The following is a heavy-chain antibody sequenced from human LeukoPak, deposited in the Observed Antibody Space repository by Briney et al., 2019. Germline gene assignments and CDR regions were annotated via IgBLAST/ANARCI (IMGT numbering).Heavy chain of an antibody. Sequence: ASVTVSFTSSVYTFSVYYIHWVRQAPGRGLEWVGWINARNGDTNYAQKFQGRVILTRDTSITTSYMEVISLTSDDTAVYYCARASLASAGTRFWGQGTLVIVSS. V-gene: IGHV1-2*02. J-gene: IGHJ1*01. CDR2: INARNGDT. CDR1: VYTFSVYY. D-gene: IGHD6-13*01. CDR3: ARASLASAGTRF.